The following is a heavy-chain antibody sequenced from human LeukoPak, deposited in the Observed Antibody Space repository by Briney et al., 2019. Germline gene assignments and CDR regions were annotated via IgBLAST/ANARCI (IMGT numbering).Heavy chain of an antibody. J-gene: IGHJ2*01. D-gene: IGHD3-16*01. Sequence: SETLSLTCTVSGGSICSSTYYWGWTRQPPGKGLEWIGSIYYSGSTYYNPSLKSRVTISIDTSMNQCSLKLGSVTAAYWAVYYFAGAVCRLWYFDFWGRGTLVTVSS. V-gene: IGHV4-39*01. CDR1: GGSICSSTYY. CDR2: IYYSGST. CDR3: AGAVCRLWYFDF.